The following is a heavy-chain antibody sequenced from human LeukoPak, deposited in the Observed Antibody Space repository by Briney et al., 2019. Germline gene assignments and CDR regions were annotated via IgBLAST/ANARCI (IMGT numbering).Heavy chain of an antibody. D-gene: IGHD6-19*01. Sequence: SETLSLTCTVSGYSISSGYYWGWIRQPPGKGLEWIGSIYHSGSTYYNPSLKSRVTISVETSKNQFSLKLSSVTAADTALYYCARDRQYGSGLGTGYYFDSWGQGTLVTVSS. CDR1: GYSISSGYY. V-gene: IGHV4-38-2*02. CDR3: ARDRQYGSGLGTGYYFDS. CDR2: IYHSGST. J-gene: IGHJ4*02.